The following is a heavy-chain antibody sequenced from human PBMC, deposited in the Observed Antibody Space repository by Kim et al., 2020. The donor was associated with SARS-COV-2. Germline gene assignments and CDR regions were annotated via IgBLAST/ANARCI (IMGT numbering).Heavy chain of an antibody. CDR3: AREGPTILTGYSHYYYYYGMDV. V-gene: IGHV1-18*01. CDR2: ISAYNGNT. CDR1: GYTFTSYG. Sequence: ASVKVSCKASGYTFTSYGISWVRQAPGQGLEWMGWISAYNGNTNYAQKLQGRVTMTTDTSTSTAYMELRSLRSDDTAVYYCAREGPTILTGYSHYYYYYGMDVWGQGTTVTVSS. D-gene: IGHD3-9*01. J-gene: IGHJ6*02.